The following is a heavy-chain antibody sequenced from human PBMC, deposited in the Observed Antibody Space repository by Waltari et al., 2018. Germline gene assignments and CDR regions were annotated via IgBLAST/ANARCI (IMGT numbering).Heavy chain of an antibody. V-gene: IGHV1-8*02. D-gene: IGHD1-1*01. Sequence: QVQLVQSGAEVKKSWASVTFSCQPSGYPFSRYAVNWMRPATEQGFEWMGWMNPNSGNTGYAQKFQGRVTMTRNTAISTVYMELSSLRSEDTAVYYCARGTGDDGDYWDQGTLVTVSS. CDR1: GYPFSRYA. J-gene: IGHJ4*02. CDR2: MNPNSGNT. CDR3: ARGTGDDGDY.